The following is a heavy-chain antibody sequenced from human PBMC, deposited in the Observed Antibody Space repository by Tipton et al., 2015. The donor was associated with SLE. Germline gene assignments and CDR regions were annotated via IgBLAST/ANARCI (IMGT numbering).Heavy chain of an antibody. J-gene: IGHJ4*02. CDR2: INHSGST. D-gene: IGHD3-10*01. V-gene: IGHV4-34*01. Sequence: TLSLTCAVYGMSFSGYYWSWIRQSPGKGLEWIGEINHSGSTNYNASPKSRITISVDTSKNQFSLKLSSVTAADTAVYYCARGLYGSGNFDYWGQGTLITVSS. CDR3: ARGLYGSGNFDY. CDR1: GMSFSGYY.